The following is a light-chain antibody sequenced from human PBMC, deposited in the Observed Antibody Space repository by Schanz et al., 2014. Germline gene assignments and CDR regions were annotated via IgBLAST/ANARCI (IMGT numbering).Light chain of an antibody. Sequence: QSALTQPPSASGSPGQSVTISCTGTSSDVGGYNYVSWYQQHPGKAPKLMIYEGNKRPSRISVRFSGSRSGNTASLTISGLQAEDEADYYCCSYAGYWVFGGGTKLTVL. V-gene: IGLV2-8*01. J-gene: IGLJ3*02. CDR1: SSDVGGYNY. CDR3: CSYAGYWV. CDR2: EGN.